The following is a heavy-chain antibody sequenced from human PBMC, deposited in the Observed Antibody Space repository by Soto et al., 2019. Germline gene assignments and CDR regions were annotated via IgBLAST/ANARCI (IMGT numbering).Heavy chain of an antibody. D-gene: IGHD3-22*01. CDR2: IYWDDDK. CDR1: GFSLSTSGVG. J-gene: IGHJ5*02. V-gene: IGHV2-5*02. CDR3: AHSLIGYYYDSSGLNWFDP. Sequence: QITLKESGPTLVKPTQTLTLTCTFSGFSLSTSGVGVGWIRQPPGKALEWLALIYWDDDKRYSPSLKSRLTITKDTSKNQVVLTMTNMDPVDTATYYCAHSLIGYYYDSSGLNWFDPWGQGTLVTVSS.